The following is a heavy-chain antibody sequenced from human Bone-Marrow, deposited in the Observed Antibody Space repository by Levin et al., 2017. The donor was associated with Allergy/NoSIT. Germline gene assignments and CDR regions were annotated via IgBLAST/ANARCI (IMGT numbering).Heavy chain of an antibody. Sequence: ESLKISCSVSGGSVSSTSYYWSWIRQPPGRGLEWIGYIYYSGTTNYNPSLKSRVTILIDRSKNQFSLKLRSVNAADTAVYYCAREGHCNGGSCYVDYWGQGTLVTVSS. CDR2: IYYSGTT. CDR3: AREGHCNGGSCYVDY. CDR1: GGSVSSTSYY. D-gene: IGHD2-15*01. J-gene: IGHJ4*02. V-gene: IGHV4-61*01.